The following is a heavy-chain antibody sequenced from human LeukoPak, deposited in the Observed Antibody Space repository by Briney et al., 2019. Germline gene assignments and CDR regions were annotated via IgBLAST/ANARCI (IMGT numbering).Heavy chain of an antibody. V-gene: IGHV1-69*13. CDR2: IIPIFGTA. J-gene: IGHJ4*02. CDR3: ARDGYSYGSHFDY. D-gene: IGHD5-18*01. Sequence: SVRVSCKASGGTFSSYAISWVRQAPGQGLEWMGGIIPIFGTANYAQKFQGRVTITADESTSTAYMELSSLRSEDTAVYYCARDGYSYGSHFDYWGQGTLVTVSS. CDR1: GGTFSSYA.